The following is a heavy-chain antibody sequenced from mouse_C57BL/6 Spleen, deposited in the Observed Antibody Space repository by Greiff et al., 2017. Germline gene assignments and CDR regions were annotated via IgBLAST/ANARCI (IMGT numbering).Heavy chain of an antibody. Sequence: VQLQQSGAELVKPGASVKLSCKASGYTFTEYTIHWVKQRPGQGLEWIGWIYPGSGSIKYNEKFKDKATLTADTSSSTYYMELSRLTSEDSAFYFCARHGYYGSSYDSMDDWGQGTSVTVSS. J-gene: IGHJ4*01. CDR2: IYPGSGSI. CDR1: GYTFTEYT. V-gene: IGHV1-62-2*01. CDR3: ARHGYYGSSYDSMDD. D-gene: IGHD1-1*01.